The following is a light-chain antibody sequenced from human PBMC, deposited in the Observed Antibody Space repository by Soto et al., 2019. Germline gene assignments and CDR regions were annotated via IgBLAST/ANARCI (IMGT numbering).Light chain of an antibody. Sequence: EILMTQSPATLSVSPGERATLSCRASQSVGSNLAWYQQKPGQAPRLLIYGASTRATGIPARISGSGSETDFTLTINSLQSEDFAVYYCQQYNKWPYTFGQGTKLEIK. CDR2: GAS. J-gene: IGKJ2*01. CDR3: QQYNKWPYT. CDR1: QSVGSN. V-gene: IGKV3-15*01.